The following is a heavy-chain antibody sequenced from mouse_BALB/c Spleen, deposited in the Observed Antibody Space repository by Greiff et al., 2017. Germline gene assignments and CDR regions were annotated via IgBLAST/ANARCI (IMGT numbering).Heavy chain of an antibody. CDR3: ARFTTVVATNYYAMDY. CDR2: IYPGNVNT. Sequence: QVQLQQPGSELVRPGASVKLSFKASGYTFTSYYIHWVKQRPGQGLEWIGWIYPGNVNTKYNEKFKGKAALTADKSSSTAYMQLSSLTSEDSAVYFCARFTTVVATNYYAMDYWGQGTSVTVSS. J-gene: IGHJ4*01. CDR1: GYTFTSYY. D-gene: IGHD1-1*01. V-gene: IGHV1S56*01.